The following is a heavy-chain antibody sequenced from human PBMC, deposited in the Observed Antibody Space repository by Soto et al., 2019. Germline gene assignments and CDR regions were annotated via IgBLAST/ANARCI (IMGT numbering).Heavy chain of an antibody. J-gene: IGHJ5*02. CDR3: AKDRLTGSGSYPPGVDP. D-gene: IGHD3-10*01. CDR1: GFTFSSYG. CDR2: ISYDGSNK. V-gene: IGHV3-30*18. Sequence: GGSLRLSCAASGFTFSSYGMHWVRQAPGKGLEWVAVISYDGSNKYYADSVKGRFTISRDNSKNPLYLEMNSLRAEDTAVFFCAKDRLTGSGSYPPGVDPWGQGTLVTVSS.